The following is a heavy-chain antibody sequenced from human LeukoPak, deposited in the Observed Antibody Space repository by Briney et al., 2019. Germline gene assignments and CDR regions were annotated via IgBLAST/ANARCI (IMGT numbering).Heavy chain of an antibody. J-gene: IGHJ4*02. CDR1: GGSFSGYY. D-gene: IGHD3-10*01. CDR2: INHSGST. CDR3: ARAPIYGSGSYYAY. Sequence: SETLSLTCAVYGGSFSGYYWSWIRQPPRKGLEGIGEINHSGSTNYNPSLKSRVTISVDTSKNQFSLKLSSVTAADTAVYYCARAPIYGSGSYYAYGGQGTLVTVSS. V-gene: IGHV4-34*01.